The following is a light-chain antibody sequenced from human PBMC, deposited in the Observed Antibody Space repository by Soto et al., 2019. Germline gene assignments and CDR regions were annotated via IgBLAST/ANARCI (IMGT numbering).Light chain of an antibody. CDR1: QTVRNNY. CDR2: DAS. CDR3: QQYGSSPRT. Sequence: EFVLTQSPGTLSLSPGERATLPCRASQTVRNNYLAWYQQKPGQAPRLLIYDASSRATGIPDRFSGSGSGTDFTLTISRLEPEDFAVYYCQQYGSSPRTFGQGTKVDI. J-gene: IGKJ1*01. V-gene: IGKV3-20*01.